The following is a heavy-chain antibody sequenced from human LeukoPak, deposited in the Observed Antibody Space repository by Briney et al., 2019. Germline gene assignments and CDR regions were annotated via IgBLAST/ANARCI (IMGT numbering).Heavy chain of an antibody. D-gene: IGHD6-19*01. CDR1: GFTFSSYG. Sequence: GGTLRLSCAASGFTFSSYGMSWVRQAPGKGLEWVSAISGSGGSTYYADSVKGRFTISRDNSKNTLYLQMNSLRAEDTAVYYCARARSGWYYHNWGQGTLVTVSS. J-gene: IGHJ4*02. CDR2: ISGSGGST. V-gene: IGHV3-23*01. CDR3: ARARSGWYYHN.